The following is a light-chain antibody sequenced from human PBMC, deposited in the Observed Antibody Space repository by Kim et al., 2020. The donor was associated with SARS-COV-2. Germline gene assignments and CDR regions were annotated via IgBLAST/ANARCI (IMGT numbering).Light chain of an antibody. Sequence: APGKTARMTCGGDKIGGKSVHWYQQKPGQAPELVMSYDSDRPSGIPERFSGSNSGNTATLTLSRVEAGDEADYYCQVWDSNSDHWVFGGGTQLTVL. CDR3: QVWDSNSDHWV. CDR2: YDS. J-gene: IGLJ3*02. V-gene: IGLV3-21*01. CDR1: KIGGKS.